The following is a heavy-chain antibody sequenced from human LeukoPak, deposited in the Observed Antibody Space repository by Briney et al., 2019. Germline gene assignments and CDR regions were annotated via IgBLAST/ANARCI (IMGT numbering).Heavy chain of an antibody. J-gene: IGHJ4*02. CDR3: ARDWGGYYYFDY. D-gene: IGHD3-16*01. Sequence: SETLSLTCTVSGGSVSSGSYYWSWIRQPPGKGLEWIGYIYYSGSTNYNPSLKSRVTISVDTSKNQFSLKPSSVTAADTAVYYCARDWGGYYYFDYWGQGTLVTVSS. V-gene: IGHV4-61*01. CDR2: IYYSGST. CDR1: GGSVSSGSYY.